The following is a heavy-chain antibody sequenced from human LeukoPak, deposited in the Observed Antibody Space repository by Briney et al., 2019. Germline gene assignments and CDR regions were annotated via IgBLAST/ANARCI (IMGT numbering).Heavy chain of an antibody. CDR1: VYTFTDYY. Sequence: ASVKVSCKASVYTFTDYYVHWVRQAPGQGLEWMGWINPNSGGTKYAQKFQGRLTMTRDTSISTAYMELSPLISDDTALYYCARSRCRGGSCDSDYWGQGTLVTVSS. CDR2: INPNSGGT. J-gene: IGHJ4*02. V-gene: IGHV1-2*02. CDR3: ARSRCRGGSCDSDY. D-gene: IGHD2-15*01.